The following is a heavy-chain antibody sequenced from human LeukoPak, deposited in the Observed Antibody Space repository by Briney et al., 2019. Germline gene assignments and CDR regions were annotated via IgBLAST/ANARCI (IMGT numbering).Heavy chain of an antibody. V-gene: IGHV4-38-2*02. D-gene: IGHD3-22*01. CDR1: GYSLSSGFF. CDR3: ARAQDFSDSSGPNYLDF. Sequence: SETLSLTCTVSGYSLSSGFFCDWIRQPPGKGLEWIGSFSHRGGSYHNPSLKSRVTISVDTSKNQFSLKLLSVTAADTAVYYCARAQDFSDSSGPNYLDFWGQGIPVTVSS. J-gene: IGHJ4*02. CDR2: FSHRGGS.